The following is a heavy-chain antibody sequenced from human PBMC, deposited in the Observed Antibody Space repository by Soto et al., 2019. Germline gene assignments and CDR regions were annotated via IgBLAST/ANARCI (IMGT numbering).Heavy chain of an antibody. CDR3: ARGRGYDILTGYYPDH. CDR1: GFTFSSYS. CDR2: ISSSSSYI. Sequence: EVQLVESGGGLVKPGGSLRLSCAASGFTFSSYSMNWVRQAPGKGLEWVSSISSSSSYIYYADSVKGRFTISRDNAKNSLYLQMNSLRAEDTTVYYCARGRGYDILTGYYPDHWGQGTLVTVS. D-gene: IGHD3-9*01. V-gene: IGHV3-21*01. J-gene: IGHJ4*02.